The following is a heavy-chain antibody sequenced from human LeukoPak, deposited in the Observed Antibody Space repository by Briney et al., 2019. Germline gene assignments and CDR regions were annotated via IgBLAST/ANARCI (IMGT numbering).Heavy chain of an antibody. V-gene: IGHV4-39*07. Sequence: PSETLSLTCTVSGGSISSSSYYWGWIRQPPGTGLEWIGSIYYSGSTYYNPSLKSRVTISVDTSKNQFSLKLSSVTAADTAVYYCARDRSSSWLNYYYYYYMDVWGKGTTVTVSS. CDR2: IYYSGST. CDR1: GGSISSSSYY. CDR3: ARDRSSSWLNYYYYYYMDV. J-gene: IGHJ6*03. D-gene: IGHD6-13*01.